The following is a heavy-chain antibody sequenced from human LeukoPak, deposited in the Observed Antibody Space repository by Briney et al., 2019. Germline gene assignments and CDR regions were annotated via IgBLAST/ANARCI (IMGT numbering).Heavy chain of an antibody. CDR2: IIPIFGTA. CDR1: RGTFTSYA. CDR3: ARDPSGTYYFDY. Sequence: SLKISCKASRGTFTSYAISSVRHTPGQRVECVGGIIPIFGTANYAQKFQGRVTITADESTSTAYMELSSLRSEDTAVYYCARDPSGTYYFDYWGQGTLVSVSS. V-gene: IGHV1-69*13. J-gene: IGHJ4*02. D-gene: IGHD1-1*01.